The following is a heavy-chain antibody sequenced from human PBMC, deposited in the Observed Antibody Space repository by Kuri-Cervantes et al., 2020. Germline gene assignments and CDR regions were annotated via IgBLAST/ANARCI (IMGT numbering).Heavy chain of an antibody. Sequence: SETLSLTCTVSGGSIRGHYFSWIRQSPGKGLEWIGSYHHSGSTVYTPSLNSRVTMSMDTSKNQFSLRLTSVTAADTAVYYCARDGGDGSQYYFDYWGQGTLVTVSS. CDR1: GGSIRGHY. CDR2: YHHSGST. J-gene: IGHJ4*02. CDR3: ARDGGDGSQYYFDY. V-gene: IGHV4-59*11. D-gene: IGHD2-21*01.